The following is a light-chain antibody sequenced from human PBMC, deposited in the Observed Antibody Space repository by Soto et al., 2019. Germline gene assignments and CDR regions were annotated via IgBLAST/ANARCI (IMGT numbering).Light chain of an antibody. CDR3: QQYNDWPPWT. Sequence: EIVMTQSPATLSVSPGERATLSCRASQSVSSNLAWYQQKPGQAPRLLIYGASTRATGIPARFSGSGSWTEFTLTISSLQSEDFAVYYWQQYNDWPPWTFGQGTQVEIK. CDR2: GAS. CDR1: QSVSSN. J-gene: IGKJ1*01. V-gene: IGKV3-15*01.